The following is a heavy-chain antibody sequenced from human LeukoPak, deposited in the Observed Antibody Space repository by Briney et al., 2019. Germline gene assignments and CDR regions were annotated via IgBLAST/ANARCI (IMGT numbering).Heavy chain of an antibody. CDR3: ARDPTVTTSLPFDY. V-gene: IGHV3-30-3*01. J-gene: IGHJ4*02. CDR2: ISYDGSNK. CDR1: GFTFSSHA. Sequence: GGSLRLSCAASGFTFSSHAMHWVRQAPGKGLEWVAVISYDGSNKYYADSVKGRFTISRGNSKNTLYLQMNSLRGEDTAVYYCARDPTVTTSLPFDYWGQGTLVTVSS. D-gene: IGHD4-17*01.